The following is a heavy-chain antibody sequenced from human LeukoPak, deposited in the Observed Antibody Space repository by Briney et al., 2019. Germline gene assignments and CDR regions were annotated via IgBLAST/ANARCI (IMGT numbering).Heavy chain of an antibody. CDR2: ISWNSGSI. D-gene: IGHD5-18*01. CDR1: GFTFDDYA. V-gene: IGHV3-9*01. Sequence: GGSLRLSCAASGFTFDDYAMHWVRQAPGKGLEWVSGISWNSGSIGYADSVKGRFTISRDNTKNSLYLQMNSLRAEDTAVYYCARGDTPILWDAFDIWGQGTMVTVSS. CDR3: ARGDTPILWDAFDI. J-gene: IGHJ3*02.